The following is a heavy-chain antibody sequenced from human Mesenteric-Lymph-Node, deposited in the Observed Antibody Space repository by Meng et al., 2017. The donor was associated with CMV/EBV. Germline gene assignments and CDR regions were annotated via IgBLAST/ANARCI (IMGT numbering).Heavy chain of an antibody. V-gene: IGHV1-2*02. CDR2: INPNSGGT. J-gene: IGHJ5*02. Sequence: STFTGHYMHWVRQAPGQGLEWMGWINPNSGGTNYAQKFQGRVTMTRDTYISTAYMELSRLRSDDTAVYYCARADDFWSGYTHWFNPWGQGTLVTVSS. D-gene: IGHD3-3*01. CDR1: STFTGHY. CDR3: ARADDFWSGYTHWFNP.